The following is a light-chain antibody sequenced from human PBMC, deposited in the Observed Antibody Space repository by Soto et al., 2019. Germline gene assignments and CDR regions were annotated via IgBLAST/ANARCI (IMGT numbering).Light chain of an antibody. CDR3: QVWDISSGHVV. CDR1: KIRSKS. CDR2: YDS. J-gene: IGLJ3*02. V-gene: IGLV3-21*01. Sequence: SYELTQPPAVSVAPGKTASVARGGSKIRSKSVHWYQKKSVQAPVLVMYYDSDRPSGIPERFSGSNSGNTATLTISRVEAGDEADYYCQVWDISSGHVVFGGGTKLTVL.